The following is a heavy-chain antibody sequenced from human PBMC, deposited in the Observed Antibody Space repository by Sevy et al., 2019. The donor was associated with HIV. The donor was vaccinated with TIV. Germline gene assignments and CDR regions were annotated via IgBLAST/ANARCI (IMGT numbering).Heavy chain of an antibody. D-gene: IGHD5-18*01. V-gene: IGHV3-11*06. CDR1: GFTFSDYY. CDR3: ARVRYKYGSYYFDY. J-gene: IGHJ4*02. Sequence: GGSLRFSCSASGFTFSDYYMSWIRQAPGKGLEWVSYISTSSTYTNHADSVKGRFTISRDNANNSLYLQMNSLRAEDTDVYFCARVRYKYGSYYFDYWGQGTLVTVSS. CDR2: ISTSSTYT.